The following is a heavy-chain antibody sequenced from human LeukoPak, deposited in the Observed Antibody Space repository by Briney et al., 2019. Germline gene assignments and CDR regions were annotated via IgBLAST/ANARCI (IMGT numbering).Heavy chain of an antibody. J-gene: IGHJ4*02. D-gene: IGHD3-22*01. CDR3: ARAEALSDNSGYYEDY. Sequence: ASVXXXXXASGYTFTGYYMHWVRQAPGQGLEXMGWINPNSGGTDYAQKFQGRVTMTRDTSISTTYMDLNRLRSDDTAVYYCARAEALSDNSGYYEDYWGQGTLVTVSS. V-gene: IGHV1-2*02. CDR2: INPNSGGT. CDR1: GYTFTGYY.